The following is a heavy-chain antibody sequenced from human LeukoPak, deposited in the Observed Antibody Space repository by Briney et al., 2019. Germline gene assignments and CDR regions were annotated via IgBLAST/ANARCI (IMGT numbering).Heavy chain of an antibody. CDR2: IRYDGNNK. CDR3: AKDQAVAGHPLDY. V-gene: IGHV3-30*02. CDR1: QFTFRNHD. D-gene: IGHD6-19*01. Sequence: GGSLRLSCAASQFTFRNHDMHWVRQAPGKGLEWVAFIRYDGNNKYYADSVKGRFTISRDNSKNMLYLQMNSLRADDTAVYYCAKDQAVAGHPLDYWGQGTLVTVSS. J-gene: IGHJ4*02.